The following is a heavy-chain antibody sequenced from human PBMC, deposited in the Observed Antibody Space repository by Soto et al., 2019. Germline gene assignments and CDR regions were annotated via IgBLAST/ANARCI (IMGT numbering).Heavy chain of an antibody. V-gene: IGHV3-30*04. Sequence: GGSLRVSCAASKFTFSSYAMHWVRQAQGRGLEWVALISFDGKNEYYADSVKGRFTIARDNSRNMVYLEMHGLRPDDTPTYFCARPIPRWSYHYGMDVWGHGT. CDR2: ISFDGKNE. CDR3: ARPIPRWSYHYGMDV. CDR1: KFTFSSYA. D-gene: IGHD2-15*01. J-gene: IGHJ6*02.